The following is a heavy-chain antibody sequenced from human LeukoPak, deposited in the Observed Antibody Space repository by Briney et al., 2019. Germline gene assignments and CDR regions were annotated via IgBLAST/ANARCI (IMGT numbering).Heavy chain of an antibody. V-gene: IGHV3-48*01. D-gene: IGHD4/OR15-4a*01. J-gene: IGHJ4*02. CDR2: IGPSGPI. CDR3: AKLKNYGVDY. Sequence: GGSLRLSCAASGFNFSTYSMHWVRQAPGKGLEWVSYIGPSGPIYYADPVKGRFTTSRDNAKNSLFLQMNSLRAEDTAVYYCAKLKNYGVDYWGQGTLVTVSS. CDR1: GFNFSTYS.